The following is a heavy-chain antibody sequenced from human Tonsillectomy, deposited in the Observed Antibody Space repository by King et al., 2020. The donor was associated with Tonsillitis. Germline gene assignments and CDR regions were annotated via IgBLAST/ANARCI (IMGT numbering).Heavy chain of an antibody. CDR3: TRTPDYDYYYYMDV. CDR2: IYYSGST. J-gene: IGHJ6*03. V-gene: IGHV4-30-4*01. Sequence: VQLQESGPGLVKPSQTLSLTCTVSGGSISSGDYYWSWIRQPPGKGLEWIGYIYYSGSTYYNPSLKSRVTISVDTSKNQFSLKLSSVTAADTAVYFCTRTPDYDYYYYMDVWGKGTTVTVSS. CDR1: GGSISSGDYY.